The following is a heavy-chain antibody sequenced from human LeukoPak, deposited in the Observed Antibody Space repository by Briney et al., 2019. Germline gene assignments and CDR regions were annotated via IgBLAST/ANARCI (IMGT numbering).Heavy chain of an antibody. D-gene: IGHD3-10*01. CDR2: MNSGGET. Sequence: QAPXXXXEWVSAMNSGGETYYADSVRGRFIISRDKSRNTLYLQMNSLRVDDTAVYYCARGGSMVRGVLWGQGTLVTVSS. V-gene: IGHV3-53*01. CDR3: ARGGSMVRGVL. J-gene: IGHJ4*02.